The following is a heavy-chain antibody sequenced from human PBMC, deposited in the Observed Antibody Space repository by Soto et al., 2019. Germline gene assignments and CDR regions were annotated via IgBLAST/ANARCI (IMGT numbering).Heavy chain of an antibody. CDR2: VYYSGNT. Sequence: QVQLQASGPGLVKPSDTLSLTCAVSGDSIRSYYWSWIRQPPGQGLEWIGFVYYSGNTNYNPSLESRVTISLDTSKKQFSLNLRSVTAADTAIYYCAREANSEGAVRFDHWGQGTLVTVSS. J-gene: IGHJ4*02. D-gene: IGHD6-13*01. V-gene: IGHV4-59*01. CDR3: AREANSEGAVRFDH. CDR1: GDSIRSYY.